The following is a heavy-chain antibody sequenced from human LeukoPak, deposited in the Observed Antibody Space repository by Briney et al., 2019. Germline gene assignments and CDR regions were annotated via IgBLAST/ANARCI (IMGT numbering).Heavy chain of an antibody. CDR2: ISAYSGNT. J-gene: IGHJ5*02. CDR1: GYTFTSYG. V-gene: IGHV1-18*01. Sequence: GASVKVSCKASGYTFTSYGISWVRQAPGQGLEWMGWISAYSGNTNYAQKLQGRVTMTTDTSTSTAYMELRSLRSDDTAVYYCARARSYYDILTGRLGFDPWGQGTLVTVSS. D-gene: IGHD3-9*01. CDR3: ARARSYYDILTGRLGFDP.